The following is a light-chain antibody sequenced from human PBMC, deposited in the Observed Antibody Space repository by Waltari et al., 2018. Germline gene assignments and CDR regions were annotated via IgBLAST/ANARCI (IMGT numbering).Light chain of an antibody. CDR3: QNHERLPAK. V-gene: IGKV3-20*01. CDR1: QSIGKY. J-gene: IGKJ1*01. Sequence: EIMLTQSPGTLSLSPGERATLSCRASQSIGKYLVWYQQKPGQAPRLLMYEASRRATGVPDRFSGSGSGTDFSLTISGLEPEDFAVYYCQNHERLPAKFCQGTKVEL. CDR2: EAS.